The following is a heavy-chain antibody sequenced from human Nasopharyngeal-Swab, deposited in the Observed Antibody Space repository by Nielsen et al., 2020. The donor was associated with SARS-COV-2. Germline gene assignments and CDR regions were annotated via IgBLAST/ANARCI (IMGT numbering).Heavy chain of an antibody. CDR2: VFYSGTT. Sequence: SETLSLTCSVSGGSISSYYWSWIRQRPGKGLEWLGYVFYSGTTNYNPSLKSRVSISVDTSRNQFSLKLRSMTAADTAVYYCARVAWERMHYYFDYWGPGTLVTVSS. CDR1: GGSISSYY. D-gene: IGHD1-26*01. CDR3: ARVAWERMHYYFDY. J-gene: IGHJ4*02. V-gene: IGHV4-59*12.